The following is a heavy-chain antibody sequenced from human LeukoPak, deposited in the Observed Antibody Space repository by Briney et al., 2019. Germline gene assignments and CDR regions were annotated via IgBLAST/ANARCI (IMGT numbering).Heavy chain of an antibody. CDR3: AREFDDYVWGSPHYDY. J-gene: IGHJ4*02. Sequence: SETLSLTCTVSGGSISSYYWSWIRQPAGKGLEWIGRIYTSGSTNYNPSLKGRVTMSVDTSKNQYSLKLSSVTAADTAVYYCAREFDDYVWGSPHYDYWGQGTLVTVSS. CDR1: GGSISSYY. D-gene: IGHD3-16*01. CDR2: IYTSGST. V-gene: IGHV4-4*07.